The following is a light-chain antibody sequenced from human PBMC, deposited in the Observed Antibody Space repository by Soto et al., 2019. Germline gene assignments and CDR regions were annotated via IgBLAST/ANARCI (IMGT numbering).Light chain of an antibody. J-gene: IGLJ1*01. CDR3: SSYTSSSTPYV. CDR1: SIDVGGYNY. Sequence: HSALTQPASVSGSPGQSIAISCTRTSIDVGGYNYLSWYQQHPGKAPKLMIYEVSNRPSGVSNRFSGYKSGNTASLTISGLQAEDEADYYCSSYTSSSTPYVFGTGTTVTVL. V-gene: IGLV2-14*01. CDR2: EVS.